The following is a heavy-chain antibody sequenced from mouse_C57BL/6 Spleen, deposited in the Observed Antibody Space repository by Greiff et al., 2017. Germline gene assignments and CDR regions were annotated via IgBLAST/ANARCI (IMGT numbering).Heavy chain of an antibody. J-gene: IGHJ4*01. D-gene: IGHD2-5*01. V-gene: IGHV1-80*01. CDR3: ARGGASYSNYDARDY. Sequence: VQLQQSGAELVKPGASVKISCKASGYAFSSYWMNWVKQRPGKGLEWIGQIYPGDGDTNYNGKFKGKATLTADKSSSPAYMQLSSLTSEDSAVYFCARGGASYSNYDARDYGGQGTSVTVAS. CDR2: IYPGDGDT. CDR1: GYAFSSYW.